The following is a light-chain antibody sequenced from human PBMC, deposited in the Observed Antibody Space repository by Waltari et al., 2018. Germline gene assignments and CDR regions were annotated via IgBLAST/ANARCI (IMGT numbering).Light chain of an antibody. CDR2: KDS. CDR1: ILAKTY. CDR3: FAAADNYQGV. Sequence: SYELTQPSSVSVSPGQTARITCSGDILAKTYARWFQQKPGQAPVLVIFKDSERPSGIPERLSGSSSGTTVTLTISGAQAEDEADYYCFAAADNYQGVFGGGTKLTVL. J-gene: IGLJ3*02. V-gene: IGLV3-27*01.